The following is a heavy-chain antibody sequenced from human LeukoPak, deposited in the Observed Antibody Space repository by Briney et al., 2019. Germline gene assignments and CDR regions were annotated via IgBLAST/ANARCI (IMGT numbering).Heavy chain of an antibody. CDR2: INHGGST. CDR1: GGSFSGYY. J-gene: IGHJ3*02. CDR3: ARVVYGDYAFDI. D-gene: IGHD4-17*01. Sequence: SETLSLTCAVYGGSFSGYYWRWIRQPPGKGLEWIGEINHGGSTNYNPSLKSRVTISVDTSKNQFSLKLSSVTAADTAVYYCARVVYGDYAFDIWGQGTMVTVSS. V-gene: IGHV4-34*01.